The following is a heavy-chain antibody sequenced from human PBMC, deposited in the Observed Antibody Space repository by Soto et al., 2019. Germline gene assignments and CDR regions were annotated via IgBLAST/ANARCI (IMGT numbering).Heavy chain of an antibody. CDR2: IGSSSGNT. Sequence: EVQLLESGGGLVQQGGSLRLSCAASGFIFSSYGMSWVRQAPGKGLEWVSAIGSSSGNTWYADSVKGRFTISRDNSKHTLYLQMNRLRVEDTAIYYCAKGPREPRGKWGKGTLVTVSS. CDR1: GFIFSSYG. CDR3: AKGPREPRGK. V-gene: IGHV3-23*01. D-gene: IGHD1-26*01. J-gene: IGHJ4*02.